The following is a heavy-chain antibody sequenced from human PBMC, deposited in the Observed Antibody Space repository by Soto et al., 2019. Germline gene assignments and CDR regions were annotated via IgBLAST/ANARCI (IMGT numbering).Heavy chain of an antibody. Sequence: ASVKVSCKASGYTFTAYYMHWVRQAPGQGLEWMGWINPNSGGTNYAQNFQGRVALTRDTSISTAYMEVSRLRSDDTAVYYCAGGYSSSSTSILDFWGQGTPVTVSS. CDR3: AGGYSSSSTSILDF. V-gene: IGHV1-2*02. J-gene: IGHJ4*02. D-gene: IGHD6-6*01. CDR2: INPNSGGT. CDR1: GYTFTAYY.